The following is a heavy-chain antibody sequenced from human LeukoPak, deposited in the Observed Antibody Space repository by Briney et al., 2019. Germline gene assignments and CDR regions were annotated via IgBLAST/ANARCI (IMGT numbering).Heavy chain of an antibody. J-gene: IGHJ4*02. CDR3: ARVSAGSYDPIFDY. D-gene: IGHD1-26*01. V-gene: IGHV3-53*01. CDR2: IYSGGST. CDR1: GFTFSNYW. Sequence: GGSLRLSCAASGFTFSNYWMTWVRQAPGKGLEWVSVIYSGGSTYYADSVKGRFTISRDNSKNTLYLQMNSLRAEDTAVYYCARVSAGSYDPIFDYWGQGTLVTVSS.